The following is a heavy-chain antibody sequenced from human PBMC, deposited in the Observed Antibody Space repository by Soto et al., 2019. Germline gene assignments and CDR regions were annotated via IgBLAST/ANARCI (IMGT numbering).Heavy chain of an antibody. Sequence: QVQLLESGPGLVKPSQTLSLTCSVSGDSISTVDYFWAWVRQPPGQALEYIGYIYKSATTYYNPSFGSRVAISLDTSKSQFSLNVTYLTAADTAVYFCARGRYCLTGRCFPNWFDSWGQGTLVTVSS. J-gene: IGHJ5*01. CDR2: IYKSATT. CDR1: GDSISTVDYF. V-gene: IGHV4-30-4*01. D-gene: IGHD2-15*01. CDR3: ARGRYCLTGRCFPNWFDS.